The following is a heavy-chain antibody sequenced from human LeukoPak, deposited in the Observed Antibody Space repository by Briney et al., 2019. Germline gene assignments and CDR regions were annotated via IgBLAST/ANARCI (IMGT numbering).Heavy chain of an antibody. V-gene: IGHV4-34*01. J-gene: IGHJ5*02. D-gene: IGHD2-2*01. Sequence: PSETLSLTCAVYGGSFSGYYWSWIRQPPGKGLEWIREINHSGSTNYNPSLKSRVTISVDTSKNQFSLKLSSVTAADTAVYYCARSGLFGIVVVPGNWFDPWGQGTLVTVSS. CDR1: GGSFSGYY. CDR3: ARSGLFGIVVVPGNWFDP. CDR2: INHSGST.